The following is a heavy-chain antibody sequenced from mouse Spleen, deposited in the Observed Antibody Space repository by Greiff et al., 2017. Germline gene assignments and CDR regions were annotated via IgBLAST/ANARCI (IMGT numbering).Heavy chain of an antibody. CDR1: GFNIKDTY. V-gene: IGHV14-3*02. Sequence: EVKLVESGAELVKPGASVKLSCTASGFNIKDTYMHWVKQRPEQGLEWIGRIDPANGNTKYDPKFQGKATITADTSSNTAYLQLSSLTSEDTAVYYCARGHYYGYFDYWGQGTTLTVSS. CDR2: IDPANGNT. J-gene: IGHJ2*01. CDR3: ARGHYYGYFDY. D-gene: IGHD1-2*01.